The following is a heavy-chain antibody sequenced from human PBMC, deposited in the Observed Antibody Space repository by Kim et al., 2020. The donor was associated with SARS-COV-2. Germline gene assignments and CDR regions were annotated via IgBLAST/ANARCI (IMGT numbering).Heavy chain of an antibody. CDR3: ARYRLGTYYYDSSGKFDY. CDR1: GYTFTSYG. J-gene: IGHJ4*02. CDR2: ISAYNGNT. D-gene: IGHD3-22*01. Sequence: ASVKVSCKASGYTFTSYGISWVRQAPGQGLEWMGWISAYNGNTNYAQKLQGRVTMTTDTSTSTAYMELRSLRSDDTAVYYCARYRLGTYYYDSSGKFDYWGQGTLVTVSS. V-gene: IGHV1-18*01.